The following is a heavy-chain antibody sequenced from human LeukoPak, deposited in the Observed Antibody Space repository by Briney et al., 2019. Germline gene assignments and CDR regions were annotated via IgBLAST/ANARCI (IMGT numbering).Heavy chain of an antibody. V-gene: IGHV1-3*01. Sequence: ASVKVSCKASGYTFTSYAMHWVRQAPGQRLEWMGWINAGNGNTKYSQKFQGRVTITRDTSASTAYMELSSLRSEDTAVYYCARDPELTYYYGSGSYRSTQDDYWGQGPLVTVSS. CDR1: GYTFTSYA. D-gene: IGHD3-10*01. CDR3: ARDPELTYYYGSGSYRSTQDDY. J-gene: IGHJ4*02. CDR2: INAGNGNT.